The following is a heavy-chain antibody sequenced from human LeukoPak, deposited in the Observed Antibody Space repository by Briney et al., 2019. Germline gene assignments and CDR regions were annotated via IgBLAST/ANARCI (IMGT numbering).Heavy chain of an antibody. Sequence: GGSLRLSCAASGFTFDDYAMHWVRQAPGKGLEWVSGISWNSGSIGYADSVKGRFTISRDNAKNSLYLQMNSLRAEDTALYYCAKDMVRGVMYYFDYWGQGTLVTVSS. CDR3: AKDMVRGVMYYFDY. V-gene: IGHV3-9*01. D-gene: IGHD3-10*01. J-gene: IGHJ4*02. CDR1: GFTFDDYA. CDR2: ISWNSGSI.